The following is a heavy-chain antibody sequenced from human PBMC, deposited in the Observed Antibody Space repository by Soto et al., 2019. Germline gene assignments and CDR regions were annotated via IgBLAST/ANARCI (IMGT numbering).Heavy chain of an antibody. V-gene: IGHV3-30-3*01. D-gene: IGHD6-13*01. J-gene: IGHJ5*02. CDR1: GFTFSSYP. Sequence: QVQLVESGGGVVQPGRSLRLSCAASGFTFSSYPMHWVRQAPGKGPEWVAVISVNGNNIHYGDSVKGRFTISRDNSKNTLYLQMSSLRVEDTAVYYCARSHSSSWHWFEPWGQGTLVTVSS. CDR3: ARSHSSSWHWFEP. CDR2: ISVNGNNI.